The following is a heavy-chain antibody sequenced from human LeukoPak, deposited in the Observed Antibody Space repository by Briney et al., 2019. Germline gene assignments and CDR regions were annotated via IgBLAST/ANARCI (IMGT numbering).Heavy chain of an antibody. D-gene: IGHD3-9*01. Sequence: GASVKVSCKASGGTFSSYAISWVRQAPGQGLEWMGGIIPIFGTANYAQKFQGRVTITADESTSTAYMELSSLRSEDTAVYYCARDLSGPHCGMDVWGQGTTVTVSS. CDR2: IIPIFGTA. CDR1: GGTFSSYA. J-gene: IGHJ6*02. V-gene: IGHV1-69*13. CDR3: ARDLSGPHCGMDV.